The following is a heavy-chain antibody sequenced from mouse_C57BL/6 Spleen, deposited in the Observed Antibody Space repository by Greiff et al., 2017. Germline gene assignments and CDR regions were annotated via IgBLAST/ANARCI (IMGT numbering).Heavy chain of an antibody. D-gene: IGHD2-4*01. Sequence: QVQLQQSGAELVRPGTSVKVSCKASGYAFTNYLIEWVKQRPGQGLEWIGVINPGSGGTNYNEKFKGKATLTADKSSSTAYMQLSSLTSEDSAVXFCAANYEYDLYYFDYWGQGTTLTVSS. V-gene: IGHV1-54*01. CDR1: GYAFTNYL. CDR2: INPGSGGT. J-gene: IGHJ2*01. CDR3: AANYEYDLYYFDY.